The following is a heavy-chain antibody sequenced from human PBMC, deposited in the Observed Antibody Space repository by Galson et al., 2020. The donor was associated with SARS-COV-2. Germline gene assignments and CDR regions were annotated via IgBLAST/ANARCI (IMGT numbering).Heavy chain of an antibody. Sequence: SETLSLTCAVYGGSFSGYYWSWIRQPPGKGLEWIGEINHSGSTNYNPSLKSRVTISVDTSKNQFSLKLSSVTAADMAVYYCARARPGGGIVVVPAALFDYWGQGTLVTVSS. CDR3: ARARPGGGIVVVPAALFDY. CDR1: GGSFSGYY. V-gene: IGHV4-34*01. D-gene: IGHD2-2*01. CDR2: INHSGST. J-gene: IGHJ4*02.